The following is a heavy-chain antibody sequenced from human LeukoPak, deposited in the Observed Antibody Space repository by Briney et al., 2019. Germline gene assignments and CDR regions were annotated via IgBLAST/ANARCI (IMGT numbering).Heavy chain of an antibody. Sequence: GGSLRLSCAASGFTFSSAAMTWVRQAPGKGLEWVSSISSSSSYIYYADSVRGRFTISRDNAKNSLYPQMNSLRAEDTAVYYCARDYFGSGSAWGQGTLVTVSS. CDR1: GFTFSSAA. CDR3: ARDYFGSGSA. D-gene: IGHD3-10*01. J-gene: IGHJ5*02. CDR2: ISSSSSYI. V-gene: IGHV3-21*01.